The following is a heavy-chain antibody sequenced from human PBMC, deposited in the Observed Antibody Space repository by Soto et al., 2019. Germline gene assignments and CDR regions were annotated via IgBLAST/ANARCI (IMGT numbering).Heavy chain of an antibody. J-gene: IGHJ4*02. D-gene: IGHD1-26*01. CDR3: AKGWDEKYFDS. Sequence: VQLQESGPGLVKPSETLSLSCTVPGASLLSSYWSWVRQPAGKGLEWIGHIFSSGRTSYNPSLKNRLTLSMDTSKNLFSLNLSSVTAAGTAVYYCAKGWDEKYFDSLGQGSLVTVSS. V-gene: IGHV4-4*07. CDR2: IFSSGRT. CDR1: GASLLSSY.